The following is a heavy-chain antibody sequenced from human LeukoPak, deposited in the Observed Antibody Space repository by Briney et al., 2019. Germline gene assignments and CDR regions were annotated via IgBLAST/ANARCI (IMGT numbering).Heavy chain of an antibody. V-gene: IGHV4-34*01. CDR1: GGSFSGYY. CDR3: ARGLLLRFGESNWFDP. D-gene: IGHD3-10*01. J-gene: IGHJ5*02. Sequence: SETLSLTCAVYGGSFSGYYWSWIRQPPGKGLEWIGEINHSGSTNYNPSLKSRVTISVDTSKNQFSLKLSSVTAADTAVYYCARGLLLRFGESNWFDPWGQGTLVTVSS. CDR2: INHSGST.